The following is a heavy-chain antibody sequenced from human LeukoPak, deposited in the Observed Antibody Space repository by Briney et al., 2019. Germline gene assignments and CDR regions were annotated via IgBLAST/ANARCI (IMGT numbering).Heavy chain of an antibody. J-gene: IGHJ4*02. Sequence: PGGSLRLSCAASRFTFDDYAMHWVRQAPGKGLEWVSGISWNSGSIGYADSVKGRFTISRDNAKNSLYLQMNSLRAEDTALYYCAKGLAVADPYYFDYWGQGTLVTVSS. CDR3: AKGLAVADPYYFDY. CDR2: ISWNSGSI. D-gene: IGHD6-19*01. CDR1: RFTFDDYA. V-gene: IGHV3-9*01.